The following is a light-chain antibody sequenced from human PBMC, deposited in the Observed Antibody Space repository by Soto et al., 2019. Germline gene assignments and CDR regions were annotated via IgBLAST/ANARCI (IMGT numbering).Light chain of an antibody. CDR1: QDISSY. J-gene: IGKJ3*01. Sequence: DIQMTQSPSSLSASVRDRVTITCQASQDISSYLNWYQQTPGKAPKPLICDASNLEPGVPSRFSGSGSGTDFTFTISSLQPEDIATYYCQQYDNLPFTFGPGTKVDIK. V-gene: IGKV1-33*01. CDR3: QQYDNLPFT. CDR2: DAS.